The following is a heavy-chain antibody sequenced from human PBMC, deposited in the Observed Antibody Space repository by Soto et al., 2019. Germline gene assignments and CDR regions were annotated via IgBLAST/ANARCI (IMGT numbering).Heavy chain of an antibody. CDR3: TRGLFSGSYCSGGWYYFDS. Sequence: PSETLSLICTVSGGSISSISYFWGWIRQPPGKGLEWIGSIYYSGSTYYNPSLKSRVTVSVDTSKNQFSLKLSSVTAADTAVYYCTRGLFSGSYCSGGWYYFDSWGQGTMVTVSS. CDR1: GGSISSISYF. V-gene: IGHV4-39*01. CDR2: IYYSGST. J-gene: IGHJ4*02. D-gene: IGHD1-26*01.